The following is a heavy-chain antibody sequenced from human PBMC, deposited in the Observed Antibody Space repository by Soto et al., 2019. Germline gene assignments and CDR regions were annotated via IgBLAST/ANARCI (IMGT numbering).Heavy chain of an antibody. Sequence: GPSVKVSCKTSGYTFTAYYMHWVRQAPGQGLEWMGWINPNTGGTNYAQQFQDRVTMTRDTSITTAYMELSRLTSDDTAVYYCARDRPPDYWGQGTLVTVSS. CDR2: INPNTGGT. V-gene: IGHV1-2*02. CDR3: ARDRPPDY. CDR1: GYTFTAYY. J-gene: IGHJ4*02.